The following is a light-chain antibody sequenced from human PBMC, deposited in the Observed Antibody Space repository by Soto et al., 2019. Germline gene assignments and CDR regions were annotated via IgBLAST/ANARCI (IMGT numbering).Light chain of an antibody. Sequence: PGERVTLSCRASQSVSSSYLTWYQQKPGQAPRLLIYGASTRATGIPARFSGSGSGTDFTLTIRSLQPEDSAVYYCQQDYNLPTFGQGTKVDIK. V-gene: IGKV3D-7*01. CDR2: GAS. J-gene: IGKJ1*01. CDR1: QSVSSSY. CDR3: QQDYNLPT.